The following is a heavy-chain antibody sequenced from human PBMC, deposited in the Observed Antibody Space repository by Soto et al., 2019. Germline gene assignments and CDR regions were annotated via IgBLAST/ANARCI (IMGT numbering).Heavy chain of an antibody. Sequence: GGSLRLSCAASGFTFSSYAMSWIRQAPGKGLEWVSYISSSGSTIYYADSVKGRFTISRDNAKNSLYLQMNSLRAEDTAVYYCARRPYDILTGYRYYYMDVWGKGTTVTVSS. D-gene: IGHD3-9*01. CDR3: ARRPYDILTGYRYYYMDV. V-gene: IGHV3-11*01. CDR2: ISSSGSTI. J-gene: IGHJ6*03. CDR1: GFTFSSYA.